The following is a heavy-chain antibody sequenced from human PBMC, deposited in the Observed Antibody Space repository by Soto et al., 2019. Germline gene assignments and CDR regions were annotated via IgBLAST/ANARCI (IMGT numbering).Heavy chain of an antibody. D-gene: IGHD3-22*01. V-gene: IGHV3-23*01. CDR1: GFIFSSYA. CDR3: ARRITMLVDVIAKAFDL. Sequence: LRLSCAASGFIFSSYAMNWVRQAPGKGLEWVSGISGSSDSTDYADFVKGRFTISRDNLKNTMYLQMNSLRAEDTAVYYCARRITMLVDVIAKAFDLWGQGTMVTVSS. CDR2: ISGSSDST. J-gene: IGHJ3*01.